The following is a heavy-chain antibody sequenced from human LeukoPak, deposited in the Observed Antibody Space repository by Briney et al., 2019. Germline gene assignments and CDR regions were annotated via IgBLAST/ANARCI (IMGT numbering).Heavy chain of an antibody. D-gene: IGHD4-17*01. V-gene: IGHV3-73*01. CDR1: GFTFSSYA. CDR2: IRSKANDHAT. Sequence: PGGSLRLSCAASGFTFSSYAMNWVRQAPGKGLEWVGRIRSKANDHATAYAASVRGRFTISRDDSKNTAYLQMNSLKTEDTAVYYCTRRLMTTVNDYWGQGTLVTVSS. CDR3: TRRLMTTVNDY. J-gene: IGHJ4*02.